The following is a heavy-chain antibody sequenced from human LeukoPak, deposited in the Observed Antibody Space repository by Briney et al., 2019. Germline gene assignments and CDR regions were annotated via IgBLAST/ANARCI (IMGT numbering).Heavy chain of an antibody. Sequence: PSQTLSLTCTVSGGSISSGGYYWSWIRQPPGKGLEWIGYIYHSGSTYYNPSLKSRVTISVDRSKNQFSLKLSSVTAADTAVYYCARSWAGMYYPFYYFDYWGQGALVTVSP. CDR3: ARSWAGMYYPFYYFDY. CDR2: IYHSGST. V-gene: IGHV4-30-2*01. J-gene: IGHJ4*02. D-gene: IGHD1-26*01. CDR1: GGSISSGGYY.